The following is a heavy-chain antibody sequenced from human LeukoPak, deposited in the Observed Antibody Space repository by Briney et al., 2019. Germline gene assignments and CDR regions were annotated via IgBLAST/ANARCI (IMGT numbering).Heavy chain of an antibody. J-gene: IGHJ4*02. CDR3: ARDRAIAAAGQGRY. Sequence: ASVKVSCKASGYTFTSNGISWVRQDPGQGLEWMGWISAYNGNTNYAQKLQGRVTMTTDTSTSTAYMELRSLRSDDTAVYYCARDRAIAAAGQGRYWGQGTLVTVSS. V-gene: IGHV1-18*01. CDR1: GYTFTSNG. D-gene: IGHD6-13*01. CDR2: ISAYNGNT.